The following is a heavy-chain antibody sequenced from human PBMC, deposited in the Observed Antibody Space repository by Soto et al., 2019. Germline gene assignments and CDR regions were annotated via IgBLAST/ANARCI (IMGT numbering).Heavy chain of an antibody. J-gene: IGHJ4*02. D-gene: IGHD4-17*01. CDR3: ANSYGDYVSY. CDR1: GGSISSSTYY. Sequence: QLQLQESGPGLVKPSETLSLTCTVSGGSISSSTYYWGWIRQPPGTGLEWIGSIYYSGSTYYNPSLKSRVTISVDTSKNQCSLKLSSVTAADTAVYYCANSYGDYVSYWGQGTLVTVSS. V-gene: IGHV4-39*01. CDR2: IYYSGST.